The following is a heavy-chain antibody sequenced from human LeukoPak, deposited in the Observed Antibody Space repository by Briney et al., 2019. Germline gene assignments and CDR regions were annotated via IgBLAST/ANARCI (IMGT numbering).Heavy chain of an antibody. J-gene: IGHJ4*02. D-gene: IGHD3-22*01. CDR1: GYTFTGYY. CDR3: ARVLGYYDSSGYFPEY. CDR2: INPNSGGT. V-gene: IGHV1-2*02. Sequence: VASVKVSCKASGYTFTGYYMHWVRQAPGQGLEWMGWINPNSGGTNYAQKFQGRVTMTRDTSISTAYMELSRLRSDDTAVYYCARVLGYYDSSGYFPEYWGQGTLVTVSS.